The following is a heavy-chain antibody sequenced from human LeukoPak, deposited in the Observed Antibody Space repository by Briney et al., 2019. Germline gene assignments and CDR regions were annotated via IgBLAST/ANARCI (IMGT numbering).Heavy chain of an antibody. CDR3: AKAPGYCSSTSCYNWFDP. D-gene: IGHD2-2*01. V-gene: IGHV3-23*01. CDR2: ISGSGGST. CDR1: GFTFSSYA. Sequence: GGSLRLSCAASGFTFSSYAMSWVRQAPGKGLEWVSAISGSGGSTYYADSVKGRFTISRDNSKNTLYLQMNSLGAEDTAVYYCAKAPGYCSSTSCYNWFDPWGQGTLVTVSS. J-gene: IGHJ5*02.